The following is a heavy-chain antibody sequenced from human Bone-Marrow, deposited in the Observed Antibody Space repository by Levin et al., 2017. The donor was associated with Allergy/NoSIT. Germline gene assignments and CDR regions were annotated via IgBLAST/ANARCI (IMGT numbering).Heavy chain of an antibody. CDR3: ANRRIVEGGFYDYVWGSYRYSFSAPIQ. Sequence: PGGSLRLSCAASGFTFSSYAMSWVRQAPGKGLEWVSAISGSGGSTYYADSVKGRFTISRDNSKNTLYLQMNSLRAEDTAVYYCANRRIVEGGFYDYVWGSYRYSFSAPIQWGQGTPVTVSS. CDR1: GFTFSSYA. D-gene: IGHD3-16*02. V-gene: IGHV3-23*01. CDR2: ISGSGGST. J-gene: IGHJ4*02.